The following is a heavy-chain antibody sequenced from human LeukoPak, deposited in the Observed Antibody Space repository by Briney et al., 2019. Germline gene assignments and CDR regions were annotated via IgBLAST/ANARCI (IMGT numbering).Heavy chain of an antibody. CDR1: GFTFSIYW. J-gene: IGHJ6*03. Sequence: GGSLRLSCAASGFTFSIYWMHWVRQAPGEGLVWVSRINGDGSSTNYADSVKGRFTFSRDNSRNTLYLQMNSLRAEDTGVYYCARGSYGYGVYQYYMDVWGKGTTVTVSS. D-gene: IGHD5-18*01. CDR2: INGDGSST. V-gene: IGHV3-74*01. CDR3: ARGSYGYGVYQYYMDV.